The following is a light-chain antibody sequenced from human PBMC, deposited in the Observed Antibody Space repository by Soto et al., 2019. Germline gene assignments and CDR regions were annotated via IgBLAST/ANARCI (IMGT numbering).Light chain of an antibody. CDR3: CSYAGSV. V-gene: IGLV2-11*01. CDR2: DVS. CDR1: SSDVGGYNY. J-gene: IGLJ2*01. Sequence: QSALTQPRSVSGSPGQSVTISCTGTSSDVGGYNYVSWYQQHPGKAPKLMIYDVSKRPSGVPDRFSGSKSGNTASLTISGLQAEDEADYYCCSYAGSVFGGGTKVTVL.